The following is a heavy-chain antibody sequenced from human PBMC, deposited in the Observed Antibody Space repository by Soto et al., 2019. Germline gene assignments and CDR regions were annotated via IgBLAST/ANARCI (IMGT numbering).Heavy chain of an antibody. D-gene: IGHD3-3*01. V-gene: IGHV4-34*01. CDR2: INHSRST. CDR3: ARGIYDFWSSYDTWFDP. J-gene: IGHJ5*02. Sequence: PSETLSLTCAVYGGSFTGYYWTWIRQPPGKGLEWIGEINHSRSTKYSPSLKSRVTMSVDTSKDQFSLRLSSVTAADSAVHYCARGIYDFWSSYDTWFDPWGQGTLVTVSS. CDR1: GGSFTGYY.